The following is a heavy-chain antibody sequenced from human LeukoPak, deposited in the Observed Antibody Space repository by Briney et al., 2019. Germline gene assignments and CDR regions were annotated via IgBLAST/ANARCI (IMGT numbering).Heavy chain of an antibody. Sequence: SETLSLTCAVYGGSFSGYYWSWIRQPPGKGLEWIGEINHSGSTNYNPSLKSRVTISVDTSKNQFSLKLSSVTAADTAVYYCARGRHIVVVTAPKDFQHWGQGTLVTVSS. D-gene: IGHD2-21*02. CDR2: INHSGST. J-gene: IGHJ1*01. CDR1: GGSFSGYY. V-gene: IGHV4-34*01. CDR3: ARGRHIVVVTAPKDFQH.